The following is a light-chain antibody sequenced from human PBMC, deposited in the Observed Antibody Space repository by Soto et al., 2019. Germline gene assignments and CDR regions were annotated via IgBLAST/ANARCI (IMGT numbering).Light chain of an antibody. CDR3: QQLNSYPLT. Sequence: IQLTQSPSFLSASVLYRVTITCRASQGISSFLVWYQQKPGRAPKVLIYAASTLQSGVPSRFSGSGSGTEFTLTISSLQPEDFATYYCQQLNSYPLTFGGGTKVDI. V-gene: IGKV1-9*01. CDR2: AAS. J-gene: IGKJ4*01. CDR1: QGISSF.